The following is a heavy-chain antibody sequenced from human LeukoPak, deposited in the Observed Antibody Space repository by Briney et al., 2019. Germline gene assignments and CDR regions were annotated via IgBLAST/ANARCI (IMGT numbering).Heavy chain of an antibody. J-gene: IGHJ5*02. Sequence: SETLSLTCTVSGGSISSYYWSWIRQPPGKGLEWIGYIYYSGSTIYNPSLKSRVTISVDTSKNQFSLKLSSVTAADTAVYYCARVGVPYDILTGYYNNWFDPWGQGTLVTVSS. D-gene: IGHD3-9*01. CDR1: GGSISSYY. V-gene: IGHV4-59*01. CDR2: IYYSGST. CDR3: ARVGVPYDILTGYYNNWFDP.